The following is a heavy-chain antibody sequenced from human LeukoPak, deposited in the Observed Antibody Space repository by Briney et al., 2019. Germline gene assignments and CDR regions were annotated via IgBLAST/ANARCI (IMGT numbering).Heavy chain of an antibody. V-gene: IGHV3-7*01. CDR3: APEVWELQGASDI. D-gene: IGHD1-26*01. J-gene: IGHJ3*02. CDR2: IKEDATEK. CDR1: GFTFSSHW. Sequence: GGSLRLSCAASGFTFSSHWMSWVRQAPGKGLEWAANIKEDATEKYYLDSVKGRFTISRDSAKNSLYLQINSLRAEDTAVYYCAPEVWELQGASDIWGQGTMVTVSS.